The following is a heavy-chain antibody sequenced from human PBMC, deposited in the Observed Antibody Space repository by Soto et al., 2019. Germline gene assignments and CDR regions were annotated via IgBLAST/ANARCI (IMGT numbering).Heavy chain of an antibody. Sequence: QLQLQESGPGLVKPSETLSLTCTVSGGSITRNNHYWGWIRQSPGKGLEWIGSILYSGSINYNPSLKSRVTISVETYKNQFSLKMSSVTAADTAVYYCARLGSSGWYQGSYFDYWGQGTLVTVSS. CDR3: ARLGSSGWYQGSYFDY. CDR1: GGSITRNNHY. D-gene: IGHD6-19*01. V-gene: IGHV4-39*01. J-gene: IGHJ4*02. CDR2: ILYSGSI.